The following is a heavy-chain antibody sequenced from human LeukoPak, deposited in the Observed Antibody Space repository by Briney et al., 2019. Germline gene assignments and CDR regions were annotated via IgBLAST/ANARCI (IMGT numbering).Heavy chain of an antibody. CDR3: ASKIWGGAFDI. CDR1: GFTFSSYS. CDR2: ISSSSSTI. Sequence: GGSLRLSCAASGFTFSSYSMNWVRQAPGKGLEWVSYISSSSSTIHYADSVKGRFTISRDNAKNSLYLQMNSLRAEDTAVYYCASKIWGGAFDIWGQGTMVTVSS. J-gene: IGHJ3*02. V-gene: IGHV3-48*01. D-gene: IGHD3-16*01.